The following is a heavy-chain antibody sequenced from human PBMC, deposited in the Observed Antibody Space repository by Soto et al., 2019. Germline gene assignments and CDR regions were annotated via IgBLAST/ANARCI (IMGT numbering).Heavy chain of an antibody. Sequence: QVQLQESGPGLVKPSGTLSLTCAVSSGSISSSNWWSWVRQPPGKGLEWIGEIYHSGSTNYNPSLKSRVTIPVDKSKNQFSLKLSSVTAADTAVYYCARVYSSSSNYYYYYMDVWGKGTTVTVSS. J-gene: IGHJ6*03. CDR3: ARVYSSSSNYYYYYMDV. V-gene: IGHV4-4*02. CDR2: IYHSGST. D-gene: IGHD6-6*01. CDR1: SGSISSSNW.